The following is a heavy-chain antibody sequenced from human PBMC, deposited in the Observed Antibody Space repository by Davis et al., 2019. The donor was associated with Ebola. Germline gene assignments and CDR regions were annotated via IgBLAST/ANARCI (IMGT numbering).Heavy chain of an antibody. CDR2: IYHSGSA. J-gene: IGHJ6*02. D-gene: IGHD6-19*01. Sequence: LRLSCAVSGASIASGGYSWSWIRQPPGKGLEWIGYIYHSGSAYYNPSLKSRVTMSVDTSKNHFSLKLSSVTAADTAVYYCARDSRWLVPGTYYYYGMDVWGQGTTVTVSS. V-gene: IGHV4-30-2*01. CDR1: GASIASGGYS. CDR3: ARDSRWLVPGTYYYYGMDV.